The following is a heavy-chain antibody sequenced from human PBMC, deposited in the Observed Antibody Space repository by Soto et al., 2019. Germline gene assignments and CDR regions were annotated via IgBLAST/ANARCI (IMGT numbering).Heavy chain of an antibody. J-gene: IGHJ6*02. V-gene: IGHV3-13*01. Sequence: EVQLVESGGGLVQPGGSLRLSCAASGFTLSSYDIHGVRQATGDGLAWVSGIGSGGDTHYADSVKGRFIISREDGKNSLYLQMNNLRVGDTAVYYGTRKNPSTGMEVWGQGATVTVSS. CDR3: TRKNPSTGMEV. D-gene: IGHD3-9*01. CDR1: GFTLSSYD. CDR2: IGSGGDT.